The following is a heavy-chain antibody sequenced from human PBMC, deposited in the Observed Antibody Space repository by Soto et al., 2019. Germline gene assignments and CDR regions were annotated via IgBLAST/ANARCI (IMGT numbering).Heavy chain of an antibody. CDR1: GFSFSSFA. CDR2: VSGRGGDT. J-gene: IGHJ4*02. V-gene: IGHV3-23*01. D-gene: IGHD3-3*01. Sequence: EVHLLQSGGGLVQPGGSLRLSCAASGFSFSSFALSWVRQSPGKGLEWVAAVSGRGGDTYYANSVKGRFTISRDNSQNTLFLQRNSLIAEDSAIYSCAKDPNYDFWSRFSAVYFDYWGQGTLVTVSS. CDR3: AKDPNYDFWSRFSAVYFDY.